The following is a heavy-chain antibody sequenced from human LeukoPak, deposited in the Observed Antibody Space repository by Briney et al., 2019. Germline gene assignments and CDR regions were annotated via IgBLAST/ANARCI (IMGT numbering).Heavy chain of an antibody. Sequence: ASVKVSCKASGGTFSSYAISWVRQAPGQGLEWMGGIIPIFGTANYAQKFQGRVTITADESTSTAYMELSSLRSEDTAVYYCARDGNDLWSRNAFDIWGQGTMVTVSS. V-gene: IGHV1-69*13. CDR3: ARDGNDLWSRNAFDI. D-gene: IGHD3-3*01. CDR1: GGTFSSYA. CDR2: IIPIFGTA. J-gene: IGHJ3*02.